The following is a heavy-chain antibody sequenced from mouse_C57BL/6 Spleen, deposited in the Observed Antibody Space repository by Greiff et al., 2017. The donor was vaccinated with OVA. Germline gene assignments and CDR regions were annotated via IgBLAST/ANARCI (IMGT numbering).Heavy chain of an antibody. D-gene: IGHD1-1*01. CDR1: GYTFTDYN. V-gene: IGHV1-22*01. Sequence: EVQLQQSGPELVKPGASVKMSCKASGYTFTDYNMHWVKQSHGKSLEWIGYINPNNGGTSYNQKFKGKATLTVNKSSSTAYMELRSLTSEDSAVYYCAREGIYYYGSSYDYYAMDYWGQGTSVTVSS. CDR3: AREGIYYYGSSYDYYAMDY. CDR2: INPNNGGT. J-gene: IGHJ4*01.